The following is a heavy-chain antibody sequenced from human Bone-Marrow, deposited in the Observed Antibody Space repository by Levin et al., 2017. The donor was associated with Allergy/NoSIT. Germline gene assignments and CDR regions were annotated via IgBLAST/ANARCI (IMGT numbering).Heavy chain of an antibody. J-gene: IGHJ3*02. CDR1: GGAFSGYY. V-gene: IGHV4-34*01. Sequence: SETLSLTCAVDGGAFSGYYWAWIRQTPEKGPEWIGEITHTGSTNYNLSLEGRLTMSVDTSKNQFSLKLRSLTAADTAVYFCARGSPAKDDAFDIWGQGTVVTVSS. CDR2: ITHTGST. CDR3: ARGSPAKDDAFDI.